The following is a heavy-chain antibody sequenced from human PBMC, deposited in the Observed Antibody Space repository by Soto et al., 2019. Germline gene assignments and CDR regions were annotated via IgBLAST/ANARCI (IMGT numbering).Heavy chain of an antibody. Sequence: GASVKVSCKASGYSFTSLDINWVRQTTGQGLEWMGWVSPYNGHTQFAQRFQGRVTMTTDTSTKTAYMELRNLRSDDTAHYYCARDLTIVPATHPRLENYGMDVWGQGTTVTVSS. CDR1: GYSFTSLD. CDR3: ARDLTIVPATHPRLENYGMDV. D-gene: IGHD2-2*01. CDR2: VSPYNGHT. J-gene: IGHJ6*02. V-gene: IGHV1-18*01.